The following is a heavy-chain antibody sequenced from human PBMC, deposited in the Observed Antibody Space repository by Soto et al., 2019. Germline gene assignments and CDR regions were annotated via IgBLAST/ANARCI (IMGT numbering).Heavy chain of an antibody. D-gene: IGHD5-12*01. J-gene: IGHJ4*02. V-gene: IGHV1-69*10. CDR2: IVPVLGRP. CDR1: GGSFSNFG. CDR3: APQGRCYNF. Sequence: SVKVSCKASGGSFSNFGISWVRQAPGQGLEWMGGIVPVLGRPNYAQRFRGRLTITADESTSTGYMELISLRPDDTAVYYRAPQGRCYNFWCQGPQGTLS.